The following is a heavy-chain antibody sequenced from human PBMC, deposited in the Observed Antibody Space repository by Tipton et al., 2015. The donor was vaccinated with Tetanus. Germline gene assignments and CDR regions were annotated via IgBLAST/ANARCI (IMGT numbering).Heavy chain of an antibody. CDR1: GDSVSSDSAA. CDR2: IYDSYDSGST. V-gene: IGHV4-61*01. J-gene: IGHJ4*02. D-gene: IGHD6-13*01. Sequence: GLVKPSQTLSLTCAISGDSVSSDSAAWTWIRQPPGKGLEWIGYIYDSYDSGSTKYNPSLKSRVTISVNTSKNQFSLRLTSVTAADTAVYYCARGFGSNWYYFDYWGQGTLVAVSS. CDR3: ARGFGSNWYYFDY.